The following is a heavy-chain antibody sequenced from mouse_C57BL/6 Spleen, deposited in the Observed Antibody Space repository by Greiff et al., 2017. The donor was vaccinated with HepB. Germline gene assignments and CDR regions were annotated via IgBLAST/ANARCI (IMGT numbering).Heavy chain of an antibody. CDR3: TSVPNYYAMDY. D-gene: IGHD5-1*01. Sequence: EVRLVESGEGLVKPGGSLKLSCAASGFTFSSYAMSWVRQTPEKRLEWVAYISSGGDYLYYADTVKGRFTISRDNARNTLYLQMSSLKSEDTAMYYCTSVPNYYAMDYWGQGTSVTVSS. CDR2: ISSGGDYL. J-gene: IGHJ4*01. V-gene: IGHV5-9-1*02. CDR1: GFTFSSYA.